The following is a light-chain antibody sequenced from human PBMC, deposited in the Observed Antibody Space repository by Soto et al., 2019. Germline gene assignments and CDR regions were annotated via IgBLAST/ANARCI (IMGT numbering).Light chain of an antibody. J-gene: IGKJ1*01. CDR1: QRVLNSNGYNY. CDR3: MQALQTPRT. Sequence: IVMTQYTISLPATPCEPAATSCRPRQRVLNSNGYNYLDWYLQKPGQSPQLLIYLGSNRASGVPDRFSGSGSGTDFTLKISRVEAEDVGVYYCMQALQTPRTFGQGTIVDIK. CDR2: LGS. V-gene: IGKV2-28*01.